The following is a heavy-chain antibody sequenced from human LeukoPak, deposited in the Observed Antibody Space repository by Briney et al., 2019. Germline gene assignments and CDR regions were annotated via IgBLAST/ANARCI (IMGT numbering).Heavy chain of an antibody. CDR3: ARGADQEFDF. CDR2: INPRDGTT. V-gene: IGHV1-46*01. Sequence: WVRQAPGQGLEWMGMINPRDGTTRTSQNFQGRVTMTRDTSTSTLYMDLSSLRSEDTATYFCARGADQEFDFWGQGTLVTVSS. J-gene: IGHJ4*02.